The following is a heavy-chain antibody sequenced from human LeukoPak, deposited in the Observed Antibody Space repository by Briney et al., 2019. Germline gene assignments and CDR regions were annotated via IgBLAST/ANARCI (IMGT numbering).Heavy chain of an antibody. D-gene: IGHD2/OR15-2a*01. CDR1: GYTFSIYV. CDR3: ARAGIVNALDY. Sequence: PGMSLRLSCAASGYTFSIYVMNWVRQAPGKGLEWVAIIWYDGSNTYFAESVMGRFSISKDNFKNIVYLQMNSLKIEDTGVYYCARAGIVNALDYWGQGAQVTVSP. V-gene: IGHV3-33*01. J-gene: IGHJ4*02. CDR2: IWYDGSNT.